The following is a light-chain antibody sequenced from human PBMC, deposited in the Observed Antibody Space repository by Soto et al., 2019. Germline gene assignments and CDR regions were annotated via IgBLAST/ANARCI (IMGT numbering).Light chain of an antibody. J-gene: IGLJ1*01. CDR2: QVT. V-gene: IGLV2-14*01. CDR1: SSDVGSYNF. CDR3: SLYTSENTYV. Sequence: QSALTQPASVSGSPGQSITISCTGTSSDVGSYNFVSWYQQHAGTAPKLIIYQVTNRPSGVSDRFSASKSGDTASLTISGLQAEDEADYYCSLYTSENTYVFGTGTKVTVL.